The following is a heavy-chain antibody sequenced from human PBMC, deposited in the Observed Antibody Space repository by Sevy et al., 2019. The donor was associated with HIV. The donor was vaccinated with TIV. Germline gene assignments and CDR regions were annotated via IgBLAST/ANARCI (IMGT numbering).Heavy chain of an antibody. CDR3: AKGPHPAVTTSYGMDV. V-gene: IGHV3-30*02. Sequence: GGSLRLSCAASGFTFSTYGMHWVRQAPGKGLQWQTFIRYDGSNKYYADSVRGRFTISRDNSKNTLYLQMNSLRAEDTAVYHCAKGPHPAVTTSYGMDVWGQGTTVTVSS. CDR2: IRYDGSNK. D-gene: IGHD4-17*01. J-gene: IGHJ6*02. CDR1: GFTFSTYG.